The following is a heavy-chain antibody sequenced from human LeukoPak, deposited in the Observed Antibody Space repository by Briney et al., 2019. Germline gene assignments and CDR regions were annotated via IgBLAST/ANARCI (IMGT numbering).Heavy chain of an antibody. D-gene: IGHD3-3*01. CDR1: GGSISTYY. CDR2: VYYSGST. V-gene: IGHV4-59*12. CDR3: ARESVHYDFWSGYSDY. Sequence: SETLSLTCTVSGGSISTYYWTWIRQPPGKGLEWIGYVYYSGSTNYNPSLKSRVTISIDTSKNQFSLKLSSVTAADTAVYYCARESVHYDFWSGYSDYWGQGTLVTVSS. J-gene: IGHJ4*02.